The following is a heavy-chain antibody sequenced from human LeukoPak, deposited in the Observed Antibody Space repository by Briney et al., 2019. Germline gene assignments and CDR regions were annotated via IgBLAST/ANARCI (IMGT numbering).Heavy chain of an antibody. Sequence: NPSETLSLTCTVSGGSISSYYWSWIRQPPGKGLEWIGYIYYSGSTNYNPSLKSRVTISVDTSKNQFSLKLSSVTAADTAVYYRARASMSHSPSRYYYYMDVWGKGTTVTVSS. J-gene: IGHJ6*03. CDR2: IYYSGST. CDR3: ARASMSHSPSRYYYYMDV. CDR1: GGSISSYY. V-gene: IGHV4-59*01. D-gene: IGHD2-21*01.